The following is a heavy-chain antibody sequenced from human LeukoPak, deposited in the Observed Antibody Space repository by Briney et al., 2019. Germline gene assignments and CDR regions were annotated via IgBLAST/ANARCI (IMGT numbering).Heavy chain of an antibody. CDR1: GFTVSSNY. V-gene: IGHV3-66*01. CDR2: IYSGGST. J-gene: IGHJ4*02. D-gene: IGHD5-12*01. CDR3: AKEGSGHEIDY. Sequence: GGSLRLSCAASGFTVSSNYMSWVRQAPGKGLEWVSVIYSGGSTYYADSVKGRFTISRDNSKNTLYLQMSSLRREDTAVYYCAKEGSGHEIDYWGQGTLVTVSS.